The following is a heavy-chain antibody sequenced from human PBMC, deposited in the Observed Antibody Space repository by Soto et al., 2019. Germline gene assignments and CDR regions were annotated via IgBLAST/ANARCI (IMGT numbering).Heavy chain of an antibody. J-gene: IGHJ5*02. CDR1: GGSISGYY. CDR2: MYNTGST. CDR3: ARLRDGYPTYWFDP. Sequence: SETLSLTCTVSGGSISGYYWSWIRQPPGKGLEWIGYMYNTGSTVYNPSLKSRATISVDTSKNQFSLKLSSVAAADTAVYYCARLRDGYPTYWFDPWGQGTLVTAPQ. V-gene: IGHV4-59*08. D-gene: IGHD5-12*01.